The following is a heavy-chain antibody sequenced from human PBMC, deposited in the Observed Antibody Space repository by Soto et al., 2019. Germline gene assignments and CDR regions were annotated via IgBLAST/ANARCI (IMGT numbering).Heavy chain of an antibody. Sequence: GGSLRLSCAASGFTFSSYAMSWVRQAPGKGLEWVSAISGSGGSTYYADSVKGRFTISRDNSKNTLYLKMNSLRAEDTAVYYCAKAYDSGGATYYFDYWGQGTLVTVSS. CDR2: ISGSGGST. CDR1: GFTFSSYA. CDR3: AKAYDSGGATYYFDY. D-gene: IGHD3-22*01. V-gene: IGHV3-23*01. J-gene: IGHJ4*02.